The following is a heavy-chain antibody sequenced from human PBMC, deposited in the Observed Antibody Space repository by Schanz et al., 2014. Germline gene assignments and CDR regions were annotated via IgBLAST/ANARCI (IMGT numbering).Heavy chain of an antibody. CDR1: GFTFSSHW. Sequence: EVQLVQSGGGLVQPGGSLRLSCAASGFTFSSHWMHWVRQDPGKGLVWVARINSVGSNTDYADSVTGRFTISRDNAKNTLYLQMNNLRAEDTAVYYCVRDSFFAFDYWGQGTLVTVSS. D-gene: IGHD3-3*01. V-gene: IGHV3-74*01. CDR3: VRDSFFAFDY. J-gene: IGHJ4*01. CDR2: INSVGSNT.